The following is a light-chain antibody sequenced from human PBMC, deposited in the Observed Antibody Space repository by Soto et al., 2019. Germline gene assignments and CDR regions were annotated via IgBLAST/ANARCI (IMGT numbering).Light chain of an antibody. CDR1: QSVSSY. J-gene: IGKJ1*01. V-gene: IGKV3-11*01. CDR3: QQRSNWPWT. CDR2: DAS. Sequence: EIVLTQSPATLSLSPGERATLSCRASQSVSSYLAWYQQKPGQAHRLLIYDASNRATGIPARFSGSWSGTDFTLTISSLEPEDFAVYYCQQRSNWPWTFGQWTNVEIK.